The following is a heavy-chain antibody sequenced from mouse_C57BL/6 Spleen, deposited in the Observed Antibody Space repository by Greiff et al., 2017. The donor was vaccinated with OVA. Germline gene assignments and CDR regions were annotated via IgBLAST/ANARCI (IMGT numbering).Heavy chain of an antibody. CDR1: GFTFSSYT. CDR2: ISGGGGNT. V-gene: IGHV5-9*01. Sequence: DVMLVESGGGLVKPGGSLKLSCAASGFTFSSYTMSWVRQTPEKRLEWVATISGGGGNTYYPDSVKGRFTISRDNAKNTLYLQMSSLRSEDTALYYCARGYGSSYYFDYWGQGTTLTVSS. J-gene: IGHJ2*01. D-gene: IGHD1-1*01. CDR3: ARGYGSSYYFDY.